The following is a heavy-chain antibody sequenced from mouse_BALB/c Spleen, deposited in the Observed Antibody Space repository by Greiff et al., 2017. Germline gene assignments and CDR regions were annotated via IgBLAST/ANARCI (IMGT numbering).Heavy chain of an antibody. CDR1: GYAFSSYW. J-gene: IGHJ3*01. CDR3: ARGGAYGNFPAY. V-gene: IGHV1-80*01. Sequence: QVQLKESGAELVRPGSSVKISCKASGYAFSSYWMNWVKQRPGQGIEWNGQIYPGDGDTNYNGKFKGKATLTADKSSSTAYMQLSSLTSEDSAVYVCARGGAYGNFPAYWGQGTLVTVSA. D-gene: IGHD2-1*01. CDR2: IYPGDGDT.